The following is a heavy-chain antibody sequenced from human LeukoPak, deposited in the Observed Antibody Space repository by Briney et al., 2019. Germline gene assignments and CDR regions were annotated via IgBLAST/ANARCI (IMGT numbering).Heavy chain of an antibody. CDR3: AARDSSGSFDY. CDR1: GFTVSSNY. Sequence: GGSLRLSCAASGFTVSSNYMSWVRQAPGKGLEWVSVIYSGGSTYYADSVKGRFTISRDNAKNSLYLQMNSLRAEDTALYYCAARDSSGSFDYWGQGTLVTVSS. D-gene: IGHD3-22*01. V-gene: IGHV3-53*05. CDR2: IYSGGST. J-gene: IGHJ4*02.